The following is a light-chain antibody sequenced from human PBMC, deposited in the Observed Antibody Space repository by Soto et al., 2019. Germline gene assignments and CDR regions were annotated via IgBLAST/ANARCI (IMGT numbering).Light chain of an antibody. CDR3: AAWDDSPNGPV. Sequence: QSALTQPASVSGSPGQSITISCTGTSSDVGGYNYVSWYQQHPGKAPKLIIYEVSNRPTGVSNRFSGSKSGHTASLTISGLQSEDEADYFCAAWDDSPNGPVFGGGTKVTVL. V-gene: IGLV2-14*01. J-gene: IGLJ3*02. CDR1: SSDVGGYNY. CDR2: EVS.